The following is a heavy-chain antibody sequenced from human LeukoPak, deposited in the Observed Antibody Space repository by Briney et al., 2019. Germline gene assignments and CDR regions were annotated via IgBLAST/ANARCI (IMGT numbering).Heavy chain of an antibody. CDR2: INHSGST. CDR1: GGSFSGYY. CDR3: ARGYRRYSSGWYYFDY. V-gene: IGHV4-34*01. J-gene: IGHJ4*02. D-gene: IGHD6-19*01. Sequence: PSETLSLTCAVYGGSFSGYYWSWIRQPPGKGLEWIGEINHSGSTNYNPSLKSRVTISVDTSKNQFSLKLSSVTAADTAMYYCARGYRRYSSGWYYFDYWGQGTLVTVSS.